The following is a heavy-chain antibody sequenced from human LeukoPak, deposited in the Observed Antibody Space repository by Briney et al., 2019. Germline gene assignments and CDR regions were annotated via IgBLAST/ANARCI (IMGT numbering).Heavy chain of an antibody. D-gene: IGHD3-22*01. J-gene: IGHJ4*02. CDR2: INSDGSST. CDR3: ARDPAYYDSSGLTDY. CDR1: GFTFSSYW. V-gene: IGHV3-74*01. Sequence: PGGSLRLSCAASGFTFSSYWMHWVRQAPGKGLVWVSHINSDGSSTSYADSVKGRFNISRDNAKNTLYLQMNSLRAEDTGVYYCARDPAYYDSSGLTDYWGQGTLVTVSS.